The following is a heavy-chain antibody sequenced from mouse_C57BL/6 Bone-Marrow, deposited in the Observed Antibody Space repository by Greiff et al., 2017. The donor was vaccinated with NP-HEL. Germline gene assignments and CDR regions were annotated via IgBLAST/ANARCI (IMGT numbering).Heavy chain of an antibody. J-gene: IGHJ2*01. V-gene: IGHV7-3*01. CDR2: IRNKANGYTT. CDR3: ARYGDGGYFDY. D-gene: IGHD2-3*01. Sequence: EVQLQESGGGLVQPGGSLSLSCAASGFTFTDYYMSWVRQPPGKALEWLGFIRNKANGYTTEYSASVKGRFTISRDNSPSILYLQMNALRAEDSATYYCARYGDGGYFDYWGQGTTLTVSS. CDR1: GFTFTDYY.